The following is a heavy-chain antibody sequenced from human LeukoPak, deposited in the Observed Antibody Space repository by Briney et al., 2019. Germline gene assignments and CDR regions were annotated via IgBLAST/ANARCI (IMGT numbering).Heavy chain of an antibody. Sequence: SETLSLTCTVSGDSIGSFYWSWIRQPPGKGPEWIGEINQSGSINYNPSLKSRVTISPDTSKNQFSLRLSSVTAADTAVYYCARVYSTSGYNWFDPWGQGTLVTVSS. V-gene: IGHV4-34*01. CDR2: INQSGSI. J-gene: IGHJ5*02. CDR3: ARVYSTSGYNWFDP. D-gene: IGHD6-6*01. CDR1: GDSIGSFY.